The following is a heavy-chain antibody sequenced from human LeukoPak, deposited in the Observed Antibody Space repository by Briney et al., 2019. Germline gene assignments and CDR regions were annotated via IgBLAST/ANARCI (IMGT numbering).Heavy chain of an antibody. CDR1: GFTFSSYG. CDR2: ISGSGGST. J-gene: IGHJ5*02. V-gene: IGHV3-23*01. CDR3: ARAARGYSGYEGWFDP. Sequence: GGSLRLSCAASGFTFSSYGMSWVRQAPGKGLEWVSAISGSGGSTSYAQKFQGRVTMTRDMSTSTVYMELSSLRSEDTAVYYCARAARGYSGYEGWFDPWGQGTLVTVSS. D-gene: IGHD5-12*01.